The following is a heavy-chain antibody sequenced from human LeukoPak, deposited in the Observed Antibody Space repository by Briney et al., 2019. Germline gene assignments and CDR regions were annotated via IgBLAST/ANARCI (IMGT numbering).Heavy chain of an antibody. D-gene: IGHD3-16*01. CDR3: AKVPFGGYYFDY. CDR1: GCTFSSYA. J-gene: IGHJ4*02. Sequence: PGGSLRLSCAACGCTFSSYAMSGVRQARGKGREGVSAISGSGGSKYYADSVKGRFTISRDNSKNKLYMQMNRLRAEDTAVYYCAKVPFGGYYFDYWGQGTLVTVSS. V-gene: IGHV3-23*01. CDR2: ISGSGGSK.